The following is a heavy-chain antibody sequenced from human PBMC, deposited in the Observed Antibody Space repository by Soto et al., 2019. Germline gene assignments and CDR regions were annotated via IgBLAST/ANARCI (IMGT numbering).Heavy chain of an antibody. CDR2: ISPDGGGI. CDR3: AKGPR. CDR1: GFTFSNIW. V-gene: IGHV3-7*01. J-gene: IGHJ4*02. Sequence: LVESGGGLVQPGGALRLSCAASGFTFSNIWMSWVRRSPERGPEWVASISPDGGGIYYVDSVKGRFTISRDNTRNSLYLQMNSLRAADTAVYYCAKGPRWGQGTLVTVSS.